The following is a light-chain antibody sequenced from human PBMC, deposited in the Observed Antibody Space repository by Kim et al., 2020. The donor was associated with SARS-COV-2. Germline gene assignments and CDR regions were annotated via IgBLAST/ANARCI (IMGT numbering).Light chain of an antibody. J-gene: IGLJ1*01. CDR3: QSYDRSLSVFYV. Sequence: VTISCTGRSSNIGAGYDVHWYQQVPGTPRKLLIYGSDNRLSGVPDRFSASKSGASATLAITGLRAEDEADYYCQSYDRSLSVFYVFGTGTKVTVL. CDR1: SSNIGAGYD. V-gene: IGLV1-40*03. CDR2: GSD.